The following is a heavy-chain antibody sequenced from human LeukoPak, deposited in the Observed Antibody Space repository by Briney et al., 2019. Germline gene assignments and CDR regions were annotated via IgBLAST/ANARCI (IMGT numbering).Heavy chain of an antibody. CDR2: IYYSGST. V-gene: IGHV4-39*07. D-gene: IGHD6-19*01. J-gene: IGHJ4*02. CDR3: ARDASSGMYYFDY. Sequence: SETLSLTCTVSGGSISSNSYYWGWIRQPPGKGLEWIGSIYYSGSTYYNPSLKNRLTISVDTSKNQFSLKLISVTAADTAVYYCARDASSGMYYFDYWGQGTLVTVSS. CDR1: GGSISSNSYY.